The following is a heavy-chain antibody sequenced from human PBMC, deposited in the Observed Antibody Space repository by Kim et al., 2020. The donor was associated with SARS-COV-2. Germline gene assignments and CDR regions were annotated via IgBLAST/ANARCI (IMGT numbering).Heavy chain of an antibody. D-gene: IGHD3-3*01. CDR2: INPSGGST. CDR3: AREATTIFGVVDIWLRGRMPGDGFDI. CDR1: GYTFTSYF. J-gene: IGHJ3*02. Sequence: ASVKVSCKASGYTFTSYFLHWVRQAPGQGLEWMGLINPSGGSTRYAQKFQGRVTMTRDTSTSTVYMELSSLSSEDTAVYYCAREATTIFGVVDIWLRGRMPGDGFDIWGQGTMVTVSS. V-gene: IGHV1-46*01.